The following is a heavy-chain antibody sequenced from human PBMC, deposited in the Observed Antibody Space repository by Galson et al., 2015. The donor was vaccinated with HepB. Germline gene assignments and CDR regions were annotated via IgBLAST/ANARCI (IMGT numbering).Heavy chain of an antibody. Sequence: SLRLSCAASGFTFSGSAIHWVRQASGKGPEWIGHIRNKATNYAALYAPSLKGRVTISRDDSKNMAYLHMRSLKTDDTAVYYCVRSGDFSGYSSRWGQGTLVTVSS. J-gene: IGHJ4*02. CDR3: VRSGDFSGYSSR. D-gene: IGHD6-13*01. CDR2: IRNKATNYAA. CDR1: GFTFSGSA. V-gene: IGHV3-73*01.